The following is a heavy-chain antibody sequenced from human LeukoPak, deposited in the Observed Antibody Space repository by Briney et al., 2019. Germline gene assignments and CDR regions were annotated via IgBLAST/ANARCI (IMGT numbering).Heavy chain of an antibody. Sequence: SETLSLTCTVSGGSTSGSSYSWGWIRQPPGKGLEWIGSIYYSGTTYYNPSLKSRVTISVDTSKIQFSLKLSSVAATDTAVYFCAGLRFDFWSGYTHPYFDYWGQGTLGTVSS. J-gene: IGHJ4*02. CDR1: GGSTSGSSYS. D-gene: IGHD3-3*01. CDR2: IYYSGTT. CDR3: AGLRFDFWSGYTHPYFDY. V-gene: IGHV4-39*01.